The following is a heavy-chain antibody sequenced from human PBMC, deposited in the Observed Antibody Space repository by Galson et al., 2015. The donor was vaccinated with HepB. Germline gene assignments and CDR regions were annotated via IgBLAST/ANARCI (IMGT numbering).Heavy chain of an antibody. CDR2: ISSSTNYT. V-gene: IGHV3-11*06. CDR3: ASGYYYGLGDF. J-gene: IGHJ4*02. CDR1: GFSFSDYH. D-gene: IGHD5-18*01. Sequence: SLRLSCAASGFSFSDYHMSWIRQAPGKGLEWVSYISSSTNYTLYADSVKGRFTISRDNAKKSLYLQMNRPRAEDTAVYYCASGYYYGLGDFWGQGTLVTVSS.